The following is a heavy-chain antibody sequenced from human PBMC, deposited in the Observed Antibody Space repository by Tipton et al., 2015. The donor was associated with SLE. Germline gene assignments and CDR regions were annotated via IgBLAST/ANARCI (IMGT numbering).Heavy chain of an antibody. J-gene: IGHJ4*02. CDR3: ARGVLGGSYPY. CDR2: VYYSGTT. V-gene: IGHV4-39*07. Sequence: TLSLTCTVSGGSVSSSHYYWGWIRQPPGKGLEWIGSVYYSGTTYYNSSLKSRVTMSVDTSKNQFSLKLSSVTAADTTVYYCARGVLGGSYPYWGQGTQVTVSS. CDR1: GGSVSSSHYY. D-gene: IGHD1-26*01.